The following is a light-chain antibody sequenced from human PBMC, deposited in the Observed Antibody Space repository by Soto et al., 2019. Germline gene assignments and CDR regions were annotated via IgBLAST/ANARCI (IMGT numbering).Light chain of an antibody. J-gene: IGKJ1*01. V-gene: IGKV3-15*01. CDR2: ETS. Sequence: EIVMTQSPATLSVSPGERATLSCRASQSVRNTLAWFQQKPGQPPRLLIYETSTRATGIPARFSGSGSGTEFTLTITSLQSEDFAVYYCQQYSTWLWTFGQGTKVEIK. CDR3: QQYSTWLWT. CDR1: QSVRNT.